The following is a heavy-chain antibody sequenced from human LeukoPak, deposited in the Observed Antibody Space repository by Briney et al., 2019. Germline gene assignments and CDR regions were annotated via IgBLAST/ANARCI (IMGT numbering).Heavy chain of an antibody. D-gene: IGHD3-10*01. V-gene: IGHV3-30*18. J-gene: IGHJ6*03. CDR1: GFTFSSYG. CDR2: ISYDGSNK. Sequence: AGGSLRLSCAASGFTFSSYGMHWVRQAPGKGLEWVAVISYDGSNKYYADSVKGRFTISRDNSKNTLYLQMNSLRAEDTAVYYCAKMKAYGSGSYPYYYYYMDVWGKGTTVTVSS. CDR3: AKMKAYGSGSYPYYYYYMDV.